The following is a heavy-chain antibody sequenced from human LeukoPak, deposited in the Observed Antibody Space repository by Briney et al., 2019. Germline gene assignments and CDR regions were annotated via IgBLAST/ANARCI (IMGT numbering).Heavy chain of an antibody. CDR3: ARTLREEGTTTFDY. V-gene: IGHV4-59*11. CDR1: GGSINNHY. Sequence: ASETLSLTCIVSGGSINNHYWTWIRQTPGKGLEWIGDIHYTGTTNYNPSLKSRVTISVYTSKNQFSLKLSSVTAADTAVYYCARTLREEGTTTFDYWGQGTLVTVSS. CDR2: IHYTGTT. J-gene: IGHJ4*02. D-gene: IGHD4-17*01.